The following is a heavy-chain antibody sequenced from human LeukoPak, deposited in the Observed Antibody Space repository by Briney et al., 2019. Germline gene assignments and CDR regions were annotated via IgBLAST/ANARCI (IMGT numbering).Heavy chain of an antibody. CDR3: ARAWFSGYFDY. V-gene: IGHV4-59*07. CDR1: GGSISSYY. D-gene: IGHD3-10*01. CDR2: IYYSGST. Sequence: PSDTLSLTCTVSGGSISSYYWIWIRQPPGKGREWIGYIYYSGSTHYNPSLKSRVTIPVDTSKNQFSLKLSSVTAADTAVYYCARAWFSGYFDYWGQGTLVTVSS. J-gene: IGHJ4*02.